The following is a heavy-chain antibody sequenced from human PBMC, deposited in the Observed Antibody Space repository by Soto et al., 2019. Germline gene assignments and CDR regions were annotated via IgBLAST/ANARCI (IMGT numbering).Heavy chain of an antibody. D-gene: IGHD2-2*01. CDR3: ARGDCSSTSCLSTTQYYYYYMDV. Sequence: SETLSLTCAVYGGSFSGYYWSWIRQPPGKGLEWIGELNHSGSTNYNPSLKSRVTISVDTSKNQFSLKLSSVTAADTAVYYCARGDCSSTSCLSTTQYYYYYMDVWGKGTTVT. J-gene: IGHJ6*03. CDR1: GGSFSGYY. CDR2: LNHSGST. V-gene: IGHV4-34*01.